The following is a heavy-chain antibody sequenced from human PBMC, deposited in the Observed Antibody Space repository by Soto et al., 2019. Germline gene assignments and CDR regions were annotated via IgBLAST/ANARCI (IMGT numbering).Heavy chain of an antibody. J-gene: IGHJ4*02. CDR3: ARHPGYSVPTVYATHYFNN. D-gene: IGHD4-17*01. Sequence: QLQLQESGPGLVKPSETLSLTCSVSGGSISGTNYYWGWIRQPPGKGLEWIGTIYYDESTFYNPSPKSRVTLSVDTSQNQFSLKLSSVTAADTAVYYCARHPGYSVPTVYATHYFNNWGQGILVTVSS. V-gene: IGHV4-39*01. CDR1: GGSISGTNYY. CDR2: IYYDEST.